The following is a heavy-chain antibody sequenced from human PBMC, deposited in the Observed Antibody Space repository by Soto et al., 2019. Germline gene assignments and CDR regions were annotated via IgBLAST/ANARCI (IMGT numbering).Heavy chain of an antibody. CDR2: IIPLFGTT. CDR3: ARRLDDRAVDALDV. CDR1: GGTFSTYT. J-gene: IGHJ3*01. D-gene: IGHD6-25*01. Sequence: QVQLVQSGAEVRKPGSSVKVSCKASGGTFSTYTIYWVRQAPGQGLEWLGRIIPLFGTTKYAQNFQRRDTIHAEESTSTAYMELSSLRAEDTAVYYWARRLDDRAVDALDVRGEGTAVCV. V-gene: IGHV1-69*18.